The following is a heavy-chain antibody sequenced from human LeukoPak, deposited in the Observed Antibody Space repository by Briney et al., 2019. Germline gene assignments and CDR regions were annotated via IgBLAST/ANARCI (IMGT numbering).Heavy chain of an antibody. CDR3: ARDSSGYYFVSFGVDY. V-gene: IGHV4-31*03. CDR2: IYYSGST. CDR1: GGSISSGGYY. D-gene: IGHD3-22*01. Sequence: SQTLSLTCTVSGGSISSGGYYWSWIRQHPGKGLEWIGYIYYSGSTYYNPSLKSRVTISVDTSKNQFSLKLSSVTAADTAVYYCARDSSGYYFVSFGVDYWGQGTLVTVSS. J-gene: IGHJ4*02.